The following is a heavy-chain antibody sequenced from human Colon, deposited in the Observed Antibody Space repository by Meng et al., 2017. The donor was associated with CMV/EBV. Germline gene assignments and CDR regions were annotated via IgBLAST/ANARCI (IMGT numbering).Heavy chain of an antibody. D-gene: IGHD2-15*01. CDR1: GFTFRTYS. CDR2: ISSLSSYI. Sequence: GGSLRLSCEASGFTFRTYSMNWVRQAPGKGLEWVASISSLSSYIYYADSVKGRFTISRDNAKNSLYLQMSSLRAEDTAVYFCARDPTTLVYCNGARCPGYFDYWGQGTLVTVSS. J-gene: IGHJ4*02. CDR3: ARDPTTLVYCNGARCPGYFDY. V-gene: IGHV3-21*01.